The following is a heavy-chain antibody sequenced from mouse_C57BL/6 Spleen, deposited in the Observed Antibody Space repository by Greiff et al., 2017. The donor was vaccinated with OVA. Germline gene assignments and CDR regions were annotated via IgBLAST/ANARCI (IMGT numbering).Heavy chain of an antibody. CDR1: GYTFTGYW. J-gene: IGHJ4*01. CDR3: ASHYGSNAMDY. V-gene: IGHV1-9*01. D-gene: IGHD1-1*01. Sequence: QVHVKQSRAELMKPGASVKLSCKATGYTFTGYWIEWVKQRPGHGLEWIGEILPGSGSTNYNEKFKGKATFTADTSSNTAYMQLSSLTTEDSAIYYCASHYGSNAMDYWGQGTSVTVSS. CDR2: ILPGSGST.